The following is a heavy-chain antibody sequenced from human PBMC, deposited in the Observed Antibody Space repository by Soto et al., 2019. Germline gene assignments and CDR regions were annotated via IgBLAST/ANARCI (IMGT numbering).Heavy chain of an antibody. CDR2: INHSGST. J-gene: IGHJ5*02. V-gene: IGHV4-34*01. CDR1: GGSFSGYY. D-gene: IGHD2-21*02. CDR3: ASWASEVVPATRRWFDP. Sequence: QVQLQQWGAGLLKPSETLSLTCAVYGGSFSGYYWSWIRQPPGKGLEWIGEINHSGSTNYNPSLKSRVTISVDPSKNHFSLKLSPVTAADTALYYCASWASEVVPATRRWFDPWGQGTLVPVSS.